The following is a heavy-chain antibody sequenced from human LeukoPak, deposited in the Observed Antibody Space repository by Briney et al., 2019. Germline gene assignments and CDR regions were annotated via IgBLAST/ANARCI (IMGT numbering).Heavy chain of an antibody. Sequence: GGSLRLSCAASGFTVITNDMTWVRQAPGKGLEWVSVLYSDGNTKNADSVQGRFTISRDNSKNTLYLEMNSLSPDDTAVYYCARGVEPLATNTLAYWGQGTLVTVSS. V-gene: IGHV3-53*01. CDR1: GFTVITND. CDR3: ARGVEPLATNTLAY. J-gene: IGHJ4*02. CDR2: LYSDGNT. D-gene: IGHD1-14*01.